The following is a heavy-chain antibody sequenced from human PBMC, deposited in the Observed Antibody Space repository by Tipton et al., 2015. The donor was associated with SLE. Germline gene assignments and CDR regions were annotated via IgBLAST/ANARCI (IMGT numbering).Heavy chain of an antibody. J-gene: IGHJ4*02. CDR3: ATNWGWDSPPWVTPFDY. V-gene: IGHV4-34*01. Sequence: LRLSCAVYGGSFSGYYWSWIRQPPGKGLEWIGEINHSGSTNYNPSLKSRVTLSVDTSKNQFSLKLSSVTAADTAVYYCATNWGWDSPPWVTPFDYWGQGTLVTVSS. D-gene: IGHD7-27*01. CDR1: GGSFSGYY. CDR2: INHSGST.